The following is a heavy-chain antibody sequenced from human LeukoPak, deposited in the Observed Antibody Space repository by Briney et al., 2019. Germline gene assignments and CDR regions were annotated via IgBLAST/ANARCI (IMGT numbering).Heavy chain of an antibody. D-gene: IGHD3-16*02. CDR3: AGSDTIGYTPREWDYWYFDL. CDR2: ISSGSSYR. Sequence: PGGSLRLSCAVSGFTFRSYWMNWVRQAPGKGLEWVSSISSGSSYRYYADSMKGRFTISRDNAKNSLYLQMNSLRAEDTAVYYCAGSDTIGYTPREWDYWYFDLRGRGTLVSVSS. J-gene: IGHJ2*01. V-gene: IGHV3-21*01. CDR1: GFTFRSYW.